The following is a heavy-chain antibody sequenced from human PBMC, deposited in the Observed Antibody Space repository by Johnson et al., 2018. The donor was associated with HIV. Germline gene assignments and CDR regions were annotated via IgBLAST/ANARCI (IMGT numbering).Heavy chain of an antibody. CDR2: IKQDGSEK. CDR3: ARAEGLTGRNAFDI. D-gene: IGHD1-20*01. Sequence: VQLVESGGGLVKPGGSLRLSCAGSGFTFSDHYMSWVRQAPGKGLEWVANIKQDGSEKYYVDSVKGRFTISRDNAKNSLYLQMNSLRAEDTAVYYCARAEGLTGRNAFDIWGQGTMVTVSS. V-gene: IGHV3-7*01. CDR1: GFTFSDHY. J-gene: IGHJ3*02.